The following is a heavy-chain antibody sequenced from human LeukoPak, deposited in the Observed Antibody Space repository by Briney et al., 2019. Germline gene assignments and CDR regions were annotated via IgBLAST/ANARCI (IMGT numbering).Heavy chain of an antibody. V-gene: IGHV3-23*01. CDR3: AKSRQWLVRFFDY. J-gene: IGHJ4*02. D-gene: IGHD6-19*01. CDR2: ISGSGGST. Sequence: GGSLRLSCAASGSTFSSYAMSWVRQAPGKGLEWVSAISGSGGSTYYADSVKGRFTISRDNSKNTLYLQMNSLRAEDTAVYYCAKSRQWLVRFFDYWGQGTLVTVSS. CDR1: GSTFSSYA.